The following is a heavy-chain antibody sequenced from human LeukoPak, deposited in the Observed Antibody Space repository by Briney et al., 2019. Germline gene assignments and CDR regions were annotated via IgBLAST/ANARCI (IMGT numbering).Heavy chain of an antibody. J-gene: IGHJ4*02. D-gene: IGHD6-13*01. CDR1: GFTFSSYW. Sequence: GGSLRLSCAASGFTFSSYWMSWVRQAPGKGLEWVANIKQDGSEKYYVDSVKGRFTISRDNAKNSLYLQMSSLRAEDTAVYYCARGTIAAAGCYYFDYWGQGTQVTVSS. CDR2: IKQDGSEK. CDR3: ARGTIAAAGCYYFDY. V-gene: IGHV3-7*04.